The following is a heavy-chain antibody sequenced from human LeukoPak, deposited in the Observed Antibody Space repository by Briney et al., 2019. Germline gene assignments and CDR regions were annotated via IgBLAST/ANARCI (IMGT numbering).Heavy chain of an antibody. D-gene: IGHD5-18*01. CDR1: GGTFSRWA. CDR2: IIHIFGTA. V-gene: IGHV1-69*05. Sequence: ASVKVSCKPSGGTFSRWAIRWVRQAAGQGLEWVGRIIHIFGTANYAQKFQGRVTITTAESTSTAYMGLSSLRSEDTAVYYCAREGDSYGLTYFDYWGQGTLVTVSS. CDR3: AREGDSYGLTYFDY. J-gene: IGHJ4*02.